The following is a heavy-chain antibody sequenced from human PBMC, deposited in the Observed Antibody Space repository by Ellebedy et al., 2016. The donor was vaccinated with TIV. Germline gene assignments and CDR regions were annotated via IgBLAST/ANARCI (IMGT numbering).Heavy chain of an antibody. V-gene: IGHV3-30*03. J-gene: IGHJ4*02. CDR2: ISSVGSNK. Sequence: GGSLRLSXVASGFTFRSHGIYWVRHAPAKGLEWVAVISSVGSNKYYADSVKDRFTISRDNSKNTLYLQMNRLRTDDMAVYYCARGGSSGSSDYWGQGTLVTVSS. CDR3: ARGGSSGSSDY. CDR1: GFTFRSHG. D-gene: IGHD3-10*01.